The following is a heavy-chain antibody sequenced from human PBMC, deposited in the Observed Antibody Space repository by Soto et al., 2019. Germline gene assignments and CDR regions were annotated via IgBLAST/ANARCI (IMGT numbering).Heavy chain of an antibody. V-gene: IGHV4-30-4*01. D-gene: IGHD3-22*01. J-gene: IGHJ4*02. CDR3: ARTDYDSSGYLDY. CDR2: IHYSGST. CDR1: GGSISSGDYY. Sequence: PSETLSLTCTVSGGSISSGDYYWSRIRQPPGKGLEWIGYIHYSGSTYYNPSLKSRVTISVDTSKNQFSLKLSSVTAADTAVYYCARTDYDSSGYLDYWGQGTLVTVSS.